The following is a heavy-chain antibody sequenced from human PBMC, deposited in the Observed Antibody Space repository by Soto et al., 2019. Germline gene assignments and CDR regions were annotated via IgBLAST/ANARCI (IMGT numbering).Heavy chain of an antibody. CDR2: IYHSGST. V-gene: IGHV4-30-2*01. CDR3: ARGALLDP. Sequence: LTLTFAVSGGNIHSGVSSWSWIRQPPGKGLEWIGYIYHSGSTSYKPSLKSRATISLDTSENLFSLRLTSVTAADTAVYYSARGALLDPSGQGTLLAVCS. J-gene: IGHJ5*02. CDR1: GGNIHSGVSS.